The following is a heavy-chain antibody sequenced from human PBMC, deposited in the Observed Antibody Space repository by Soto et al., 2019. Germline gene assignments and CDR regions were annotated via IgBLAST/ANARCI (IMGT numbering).Heavy chain of an antibody. D-gene: IGHD6-6*01. CDR3: ARGRGIAVRTYYYGMDX. Sequence: PADTLTLTCTVSGDSVNTVNYYWTWIRQPPGKGLEWIGYFSNSGSTNYSPSLKSRVTLSADTSKNQFYLRLTSVAAADTAVYYCARGRGIAVRTYYYGMDXWGQGTTVTVS. CDR2: FSNSGST. J-gene: IGHJ6*02. CDR1: GDSVNTVNYY. V-gene: IGHV4-61*01.